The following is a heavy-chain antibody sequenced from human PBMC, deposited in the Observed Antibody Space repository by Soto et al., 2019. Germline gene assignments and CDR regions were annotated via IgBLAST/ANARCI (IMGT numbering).Heavy chain of an antibody. Sequence: QVQLVESGGGVVQPGRSLRLSCAASGFTFSTYAMHWVRQAPGKGLEWVAVISYDGSTKYYADSVKGRFTISRDNSQNTLYLQMNPLRPEDTAVYYCARFRTTVLIDYWGQGTLVTVSS. CDR2: ISYDGSTK. D-gene: IGHD4-17*01. J-gene: IGHJ4*02. V-gene: IGHV3-30-3*01. CDR1: GFTFSTYA. CDR3: ARFRTTVLIDY.